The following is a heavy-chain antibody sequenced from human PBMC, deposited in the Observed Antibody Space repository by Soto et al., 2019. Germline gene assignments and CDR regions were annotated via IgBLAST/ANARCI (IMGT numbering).Heavy chain of an antibody. J-gene: IGHJ6*02. CDR1: GFTFSSYG. V-gene: IGHV3-30*18. CDR3: AKVQMGENSPKYYYYYGMDV. Sequence: GGSLRLSCAASGFTFSSYGMHWVRQAPGKGLEWVAVISYDGSNKYYADSVKGRFTISRDNSKNTLYLQMNSLRAEDTAVYYCAKVQMGENSPKYYYYYGMDVWGQGTTVTVSS. CDR2: ISYDGSNK. D-gene: IGHD3-16*01.